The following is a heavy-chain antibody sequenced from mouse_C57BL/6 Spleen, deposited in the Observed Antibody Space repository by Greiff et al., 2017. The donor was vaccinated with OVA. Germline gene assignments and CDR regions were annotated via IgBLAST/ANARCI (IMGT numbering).Heavy chain of an antibody. J-gene: IGHJ3*01. D-gene: IGHD2-1*01. V-gene: IGHV1-19*01. CDR2: INPYNGGT. CDR3: ARGDYGNSWFAY. CDR1: GYTFTDYY. Sequence: VQLQQSGPVLVKPGASVKMSCKASGYTFTDYYMNWVKQSHGKSLEWIGVINPYNGGTSYNQKFKGKATLTVDKSSSTVYMELNSLTSEDSAVYYCARGDYGNSWFAYWGQGTLVTVSA.